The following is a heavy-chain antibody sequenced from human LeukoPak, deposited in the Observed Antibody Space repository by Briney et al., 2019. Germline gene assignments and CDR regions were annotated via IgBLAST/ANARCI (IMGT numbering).Heavy chain of an antibody. D-gene: IGHD6-19*01. V-gene: IGHV3-7*01. Sequence: GGSLRLSCAASGFIFSNYWMTWVRQAPGKGLEWVANIKQDGSKTSYVDSVKGRFTISRDNAKNSLYLQMNSLRAEDTAVYYCAGPPQAGPFDYWGRGILVTVSS. CDR3: AGPPQAGPFDY. CDR1: GFIFSNYW. J-gene: IGHJ4*02. CDR2: IKQDGSKT.